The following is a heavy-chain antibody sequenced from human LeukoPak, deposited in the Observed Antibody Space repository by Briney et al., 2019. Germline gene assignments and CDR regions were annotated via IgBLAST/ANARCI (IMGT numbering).Heavy chain of an antibody. J-gene: IGHJ4*02. CDR3: AKIPPWGYDWVY. CDR1: GFTFSRYS. Sequence: GGSLRLFCAASGFTFSRYSMNWVRQAPGKGLEWVAFILYDGSNKYYADSVKGRFTISRDNSKNTLYLQMNSLRAEDTAVYYCAKIPPWGYDWVYWGQGTLVTVSS. D-gene: IGHD5-12*01. CDR2: ILYDGSNK. V-gene: IGHV3-30*18.